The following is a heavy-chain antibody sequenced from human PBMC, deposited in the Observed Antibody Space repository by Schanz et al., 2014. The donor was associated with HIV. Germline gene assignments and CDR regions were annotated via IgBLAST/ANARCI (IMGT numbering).Heavy chain of an antibody. CDR2: IIPIFGTA. J-gene: IGHJ5*02. D-gene: IGHD4-4*01. Sequence: QVQLVQSGAEVKKPGASVKVSCKASGYTFTTYYMHWVRQAPGQGLEWMGGIIPIFGTANYAQKFQGRVTIIADESTSTAYMELSSLRSADTAVYYCAREKTTLNWFDPWGQGTLVTVSS. V-gene: IGHV1-69*01. CDR3: AREKTTLNWFDP. CDR1: GYTFTTYY.